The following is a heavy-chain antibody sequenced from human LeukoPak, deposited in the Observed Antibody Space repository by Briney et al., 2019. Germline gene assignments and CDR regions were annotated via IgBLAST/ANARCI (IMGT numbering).Heavy chain of an antibody. CDR1: GGSFSGYY. CDR3: ARFYYGDYADY. Sequence: SETLSLTCAVYGGSFSGYYWSWIRQPPGKGLEWIGEINHSGSTNYNPSLKSRVTISVDTSKNQFSLKLSSVTATDTAVYYCARFYYGDYADYWGQGTLVTVSS. J-gene: IGHJ4*02. V-gene: IGHV4-34*01. CDR2: INHSGST. D-gene: IGHD4-17*01.